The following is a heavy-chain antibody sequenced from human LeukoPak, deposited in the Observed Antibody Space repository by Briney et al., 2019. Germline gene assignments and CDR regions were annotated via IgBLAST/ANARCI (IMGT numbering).Heavy chain of an antibody. D-gene: IGHD1-26*01. CDR1: GFTFSNYG. V-gene: IGHV3-30*18. J-gene: IGHJ4*02. CDR3: GKRLTSWELEY. Sequence: GRSLRLPCAASGFTFSNYGMHWVRQAPGKGLEWVAVIWPGGTDKYYADSVKGRFTVSRDNSKNTLYLQMNSLRAEDTAVYYCGKRLTSWELEYWGQGTLVTVSS. CDR2: IWPGGTDK.